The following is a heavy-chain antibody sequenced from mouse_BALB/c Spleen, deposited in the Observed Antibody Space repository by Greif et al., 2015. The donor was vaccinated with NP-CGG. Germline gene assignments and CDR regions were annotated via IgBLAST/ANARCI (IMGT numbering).Heavy chain of an antibody. J-gene: IGHJ4*01. V-gene: IGHV1-7*01. Sequence: QVQLKESGAELAKPGASVKMSCKASGYTFTSYWMHWVKQRPGQGLEWIGYINPSTGYTEYNQKFKDKATLTADKSSSTAYMQLSSLTSEDSAVYYCLTGTRYYAMDYWGQGTSVTVSS. CDR1: GYTFTSYW. D-gene: IGHD4-1*01. CDR3: LTGTRYYAMDY. CDR2: INPSTGYT.